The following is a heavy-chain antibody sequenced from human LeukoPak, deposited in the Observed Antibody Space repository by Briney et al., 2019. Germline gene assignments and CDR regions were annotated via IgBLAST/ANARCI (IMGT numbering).Heavy chain of an antibody. CDR3: TRYNNDHFDY. CDR1: GFTFGGYG. J-gene: IGHJ4*02. Sequence: GSLRLACAGSGFTFGGYGMHWFRQTPGKGLEWVAVIAYDGSRAFYADSVKGRFTISRDNSKNTMTVQMDDLRAEDTAVYYCTRYNNDHFDYWGQGTLVTVSS. CDR2: IAYDGSRA. V-gene: IGHV3-33*01. D-gene: IGHD1-14*01.